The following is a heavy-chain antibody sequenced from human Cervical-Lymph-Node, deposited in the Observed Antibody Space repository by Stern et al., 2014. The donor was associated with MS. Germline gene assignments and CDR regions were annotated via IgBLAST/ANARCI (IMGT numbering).Heavy chain of an antibody. CDR3: ARTIDWLGYYYYGMDV. J-gene: IGHJ6*02. CDR1: GGTFSSYA. V-gene: IGHV1-69*06. Sequence: QVQLVESGAEVKKPGSSVKVSCKASGGTFSSYAISWVRQAPGQGLEWMGGIIPIFGTANYAQKFQGRVTITADKSTSTAYMELSSLRSEDTAVYYCARTIDWLGYYYYGMDVWGQGTTVTVSS. D-gene: IGHD3-9*01. CDR2: IIPIFGTA.